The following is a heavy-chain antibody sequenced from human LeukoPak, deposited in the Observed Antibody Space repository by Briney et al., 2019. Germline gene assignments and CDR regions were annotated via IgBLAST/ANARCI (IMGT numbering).Heavy chain of an antibody. CDR1: GFTFSSYV. J-gene: IGHJ4*02. CDR2: ISGSGGST. V-gene: IGHV3-23*01. Sequence: GGSLRLSCAASGFTFSSYVMHWVRQAPGKGLEWVSAISGSGGSTYYADSVKGRFTISRDNSKNTLYLQMNSLRAEDTAVYYCAKDNDILTGYYHPYYFDYWGQGTLVTVSS. D-gene: IGHD3-9*01. CDR3: AKDNDILTGYYHPYYFDY.